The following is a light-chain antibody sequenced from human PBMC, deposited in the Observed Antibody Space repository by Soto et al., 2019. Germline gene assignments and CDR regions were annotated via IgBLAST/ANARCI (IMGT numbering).Light chain of an antibody. CDR2: GVS. CDR3: QQDYSTLAT. Sequence: EIVLTQSPGTLSLSPGERATLSCRASQSVPSTYLAWYQQRPGQAPRLLIYGVSTRAPGIPDRFSGSGSGTEFTLTITGLQLEDFATYYCQQDYSTLATFGQGTRLEIK. CDR1: QSVPSTY. J-gene: IGKJ5*01. V-gene: IGKV3-20*01.